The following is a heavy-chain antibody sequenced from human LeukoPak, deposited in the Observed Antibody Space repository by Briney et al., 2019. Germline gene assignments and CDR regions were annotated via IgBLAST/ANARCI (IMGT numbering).Heavy chain of an antibody. CDR2: IYYSGKV. J-gene: IGHJ4*02. CDR1: GGATGSSSSY. D-gene: IGHD3-16*02. Sequence: SETLSLTCSVSGGATGSSSSYWGWIRQPPGKGLEWIGSIYYSGKVYYNSSLKSRVTISVDTSKNQFSLRLSSLTAADTAVYYCARGPHVWGSYRGMYFDYWGQGALVTVSS. CDR3: ARGPHVWGSYRGMYFDY. V-gene: IGHV4-39*07.